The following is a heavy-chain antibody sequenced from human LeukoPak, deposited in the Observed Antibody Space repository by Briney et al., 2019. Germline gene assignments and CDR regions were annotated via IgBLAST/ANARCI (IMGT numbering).Heavy chain of an antibody. CDR3: ARRLLWFGELFAFDI. D-gene: IGHD3-10*01. V-gene: IGHV1-8*01. Sequence: GASVKVSCKASGYTFTSYDINWVRQATGQGLEWMGRMNPNSGNTGYAHKFQGRVTMTRNTSISTAYMELSSLRSEDTAVYYCARRLLWFGELFAFDIWGQGTMVTVSS. CDR1: GYTFTSYD. J-gene: IGHJ3*02. CDR2: MNPNSGNT.